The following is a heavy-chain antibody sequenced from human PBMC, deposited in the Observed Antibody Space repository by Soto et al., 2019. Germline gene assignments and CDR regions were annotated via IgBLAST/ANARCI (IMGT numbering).Heavy chain of an antibody. D-gene: IGHD1-7*01. Sequence: SETLSLTCTVSGGSISSYYWSWIRQPPGKGLEWIGYIYYSGSTNYNPSLKSRVTISVDTSKNQFSLKLSSVTAADTAVYYCASCLELRDGMDVWGQGTTVTVSS. V-gene: IGHV4-59*01. CDR2: IYYSGST. CDR1: GGSISSYY. CDR3: ASCLELRDGMDV. J-gene: IGHJ6*02.